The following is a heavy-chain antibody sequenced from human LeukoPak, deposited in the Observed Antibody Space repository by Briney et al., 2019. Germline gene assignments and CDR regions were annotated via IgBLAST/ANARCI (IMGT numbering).Heavy chain of an antibody. D-gene: IGHD5-12*01. CDR3: ARDRYSGYDGFGAFDI. Sequence: SETLSLTCAVSGGPLTSYYWSWIRQPLGKGLEWIGFIYYRGSTNYNPSLESRVTISVDTSKNRFSLKLSSVTAADTAVYYCARDRYSGYDGFGAFDIWGQGTMVTVSS. CDR1: GGPLTSYY. CDR2: IYYRGST. V-gene: IGHV4-59*01. J-gene: IGHJ3*02.